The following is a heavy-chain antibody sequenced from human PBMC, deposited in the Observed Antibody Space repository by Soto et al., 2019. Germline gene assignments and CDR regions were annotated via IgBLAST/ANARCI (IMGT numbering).Heavy chain of an antibody. CDR3: ARDRGYDSSGYYSYYYYYYGMDV. D-gene: IGHD3-22*01. J-gene: IGHJ6*02. CDR1: LFTFSSYA. CDR2: ISYDGSNK. V-gene: IGHV3-30-3*01. Sequence: GGPLRLACAASLFTFSSYAMHWVRQAPGKGLEWVAVISYDGSNKYYAYSAKGRFTISRDNSKNTLYLQMNSLRAEDTAVYYCARDRGYDSSGYYSYYYYYYGMDVWGQGTTVTVSS.